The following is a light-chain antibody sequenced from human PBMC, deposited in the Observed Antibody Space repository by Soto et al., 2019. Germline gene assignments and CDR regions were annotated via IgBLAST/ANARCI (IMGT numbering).Light chain of an antibody. CDR2: EAS. CDR3: QQLNTFPFT. CDR1: HDISTY. J-gene: IGKJ5*01. Sequence: DIQLTQSPSLLSASVGDIATITCRASHDISTYLAWYQQKPGKAPKLMIYEASTLQSGVPSRFSGSGSGTEFTLTISGLLPEDFATYHCQQLNTFPFTFGQGTRLEIK. V-gene: IGKV1-9*01.